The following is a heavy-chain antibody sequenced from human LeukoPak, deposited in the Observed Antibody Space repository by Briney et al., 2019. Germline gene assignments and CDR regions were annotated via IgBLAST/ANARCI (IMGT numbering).Heavy chain of an antibody. J-gene: IGHJ3*02. CDR3: ARDQTAMANSRAFDI. CDR2: ITSSGSAV. Sequence: PGGSMRLSCAASGFTFSGYEMNWVRQAPGKGLEWVSYITSSGSAVFYSDPVKGRFTISRDNAENSLYLQMNSLRAEDTAVYYCARDQTAMANSRAFDIWGQGRTVTVSS. CDR1: GFTFSGYE. D-gene: IGHD5-24*01. V-gene: IGHV3-48*03.